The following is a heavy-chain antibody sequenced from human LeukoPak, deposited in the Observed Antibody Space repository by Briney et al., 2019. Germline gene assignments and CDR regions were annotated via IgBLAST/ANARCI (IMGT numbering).Heavy chain of an antibody. Sequence: SETLSLTCTVSGGSIRSGGYYWSWIRQHPGKGLEWIGYIYYSGSTYYNPSLKSRVTISVDTSKSQFSLKLSSVTAADTAVYYCARVPIAARPFDYWGQGTLVTVSS. CDR1: GGSIRSGGYY. CDR3: ARVPIAARPFDY. CDR2: IYYSGST. J-gene: IGHJ4*02. V-gene: IGHV4-31*03. D-gene: IGHD6-6*01.